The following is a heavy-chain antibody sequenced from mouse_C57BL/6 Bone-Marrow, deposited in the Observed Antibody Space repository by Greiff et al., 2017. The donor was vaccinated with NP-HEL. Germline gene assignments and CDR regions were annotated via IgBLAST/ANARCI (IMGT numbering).Heavy chain of an antibody. V-gene: IGHV1-19*01. CDR1: GYTFTDYY. Sequence: EVQLQQSGPVLVKPGASVKMSCKASGYTFTDYYMNWVKQSHGKSLEWIGVINPYNGGTSYNQKFKGKATLTVDKSSSTAYMELNSLTSEDSAVYYCASENEGSSSPYYYDMDYWGTGTTVTAAS. D-gene: IGHD1-1*01. CDR2: INPYNGGT. CDR3: ASENEGSSSPYYYDMDY. J-gene: IGHJ4*01.